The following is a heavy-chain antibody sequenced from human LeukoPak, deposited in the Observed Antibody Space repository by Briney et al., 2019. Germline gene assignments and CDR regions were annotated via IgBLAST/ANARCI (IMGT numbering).Heavy chain of an antibody. V-gene: IGHV1-24*01. CDR1: GYTLTELS. J-gene: IGHJ1*01. D-gene: IGHD2-2*02. CDR3: ARGPIVVVPAAIIEYFQH. CDR2: FDPEDGET. Sequence: EASVKVSCKVSGYTLTELSMHWVRQAPGKGLEWMGGFDPEDGETIYAQKFQGRVTMTEDTSTDTAYMELSSLRSEDTAVYYCARGPIVVVPAAIIEYFQHWGQGTLVTVSS.